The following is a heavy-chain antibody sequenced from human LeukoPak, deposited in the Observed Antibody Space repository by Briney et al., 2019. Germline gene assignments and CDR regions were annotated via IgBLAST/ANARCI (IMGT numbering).Heavy chain of an antibody. D-gene: IGHD3-10*01. CDR2: ISGSADST. J-gene: IGHJ4*02. CDR1: GFIFSNYV. V-gene: IGHV3-23*01. CDR3: VKVPGSYYVDFDY. Sequence: PGGSLRLSCTASGFIFSNYVMHWVRQAPGKGLEWVSGISGSADSTYYADSVKGRFIISRDNSKNTLYLRMNSLRAEDTAVYYCVKVPGSYYVDFDYWGQGTLVTVSS.